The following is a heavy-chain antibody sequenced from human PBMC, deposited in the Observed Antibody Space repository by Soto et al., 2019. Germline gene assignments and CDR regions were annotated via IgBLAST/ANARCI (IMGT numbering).Heavy chain of an antibody. CDR1: GFSFGAYG. CDR3: AKVSVGYVDPNLGLAEAY. J-gene: IGHJ4*02. CDR2: VSADGNRQ. D-gene: IGHD3-16*01. V-gene: IGHV3-30*18. Sequence: QVQLVESGGGAAQPGTSLTLSCAASGFSFGAYGMHWVRQAPGKGLEWVAVVSADGNRQLYADSVRGRFTISRDNSKNTLHPQMNSLRSDDTAMYYCAKVSVGYVDPNLGLAEAYWGQGARVTVSS.